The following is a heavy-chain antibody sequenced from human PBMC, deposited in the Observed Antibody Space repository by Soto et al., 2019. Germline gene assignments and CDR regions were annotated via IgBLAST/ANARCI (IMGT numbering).Heavy chain of an antibody. CDR2: ISGSGTST. V-gene: IGHV3-48*03. CDR1: GFSFSSCE. J-gene: IGHJ4*02. CDR3: ASKIVSPGYHYYDY. Sequence: GGSLRLSCAASGFSFSSCEMSWVRQAPGKGLEWVSYISGSGTSTQYSDSVKGRFTISRDNAKNSLHLQMNSLGAEDTAVYYCASKIVSPGYHYYDYWGQGTLVTVSS. D-gene: IGHD3-9*01.